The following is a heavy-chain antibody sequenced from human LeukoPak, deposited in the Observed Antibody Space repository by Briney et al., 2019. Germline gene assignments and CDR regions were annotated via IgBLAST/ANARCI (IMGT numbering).Heavy chain of an antibody. D-gene: IGHD3-3*01. Sequence: GGSLRLSCAASGFTFSSYSMNWVRQAPGKGLEWVSVIYSGGSTYYADSVKGRFTISRDNSKNTLYLQMNSLRAEDTAVYYCAKDIIYDFWSGYQISYFDYWGQGTLVTVSS. J-gene: IGHJ4*02. CDR3: AKDIIYDFWSGYQISYFDY. V-gene: IGHV3-66*01. CDR1: GFTFSSYS. CDR2: IYSGGST.